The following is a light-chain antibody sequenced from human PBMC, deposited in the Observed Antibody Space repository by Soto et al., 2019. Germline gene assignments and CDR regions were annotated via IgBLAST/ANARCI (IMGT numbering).Light chain of an antibody. J-gene: IGKJ1*01. V-gene: IGKV3-15*01. CDR1: QSVSSN. CDR2: GAS. Sequence: EIVMTQSPATLSVSPGERATLSCRASQSVSSNLAWYQQKPGQAPSLLIYGASTRATGIPARFSGSGSGTEFTLTISSLQSEDFAVYYCQQYNNWPPWTFGQWTKVEIK. CDR3: QQYNNWPPWT.